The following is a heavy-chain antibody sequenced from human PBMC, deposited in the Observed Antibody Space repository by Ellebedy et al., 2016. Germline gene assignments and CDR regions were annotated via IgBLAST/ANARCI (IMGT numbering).Heavy chain of an antibody. Sequence: GESLKISXVASGFTVTNDYMTWVRQAPGKGLEWVSLIDSGGSSWYADSVKGRFTISRDSPKNTLYLQMNNLRPEDTAVYYCATRRYGGFDVWGQGTMVTVSS. D-gene: IGHD4-23*01. J-gene: IGHJ3*01. CDR1: GFTVTNDY. CDR2: IDSGGSS. V-gene: IGHV3-53*01. CDR3: ATRRYGGFDV.